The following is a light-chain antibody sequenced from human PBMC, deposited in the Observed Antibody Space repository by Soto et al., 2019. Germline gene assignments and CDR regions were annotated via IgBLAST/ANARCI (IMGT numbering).Light chain of an antibody. CDR1: SSDVGGYNY. V-gene: IGLV2-8*01. J-gene: IGLJ1*01. CDR2: EVS. CDR3: SSYAGNNNLV. Sequence: QSVLTQPPSASGSPGQSVTISCTGTSSDVGGYNYVSWYQQHPGKAPKLMMYEVSKRPSGVPDRFSGSKSGNTASLTVSGLQAEDEADYYCSSYAGNNNLVFGTGTKVTVL.